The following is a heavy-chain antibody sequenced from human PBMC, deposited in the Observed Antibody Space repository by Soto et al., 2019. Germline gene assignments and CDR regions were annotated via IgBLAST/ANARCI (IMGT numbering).Heavy chain of an antibody. D-gene: IGHD4-4*01. CDR3: ARDSEDVYSNYWFDP. CDR2: INAGNGNT. Sequence: ASVKVSCKASGYTFTSYAMHWVRQAPGQRLEWMGWINAGNGNTKYSQKFQGRVTITRDTSASTAYMELSSLRSEDTAVYYCARDSEDVYSNYWFDPWGQGTPVTGSS. V-gene: IGHV1-3*01. J-gene: IGHJ5*02. CDR1: GYTFTSYA.